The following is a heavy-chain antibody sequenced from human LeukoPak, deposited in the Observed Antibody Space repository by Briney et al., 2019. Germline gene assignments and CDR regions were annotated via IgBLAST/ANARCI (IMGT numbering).Heavy chain of an antibody. CDR2: IRYDGSNQ. V-gene: IGHV3-30*02. CDR1: GFTFSSYG. CDR3: ARLVGDRTIYDY. Sequence: GGSLRLSCAASGFTFSSYGMNWVRQAPGKGLEWVAFIRYDGSNQYHADSVKGRFTISRDNAKNSLYLQMNSLRVEDTAVYYCARLVGDRTIYDYWGQGTLVTVSS. D-gene: IGHD1-26*01. J-gene: IGHJ4*02.